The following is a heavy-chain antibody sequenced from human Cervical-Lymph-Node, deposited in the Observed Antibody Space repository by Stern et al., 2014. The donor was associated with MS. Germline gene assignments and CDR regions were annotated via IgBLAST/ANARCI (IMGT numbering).Heavy chain of an antibody. J-gene: IGHJ4*02. D-gene: IGHD6-13*01. V-gene: IGHV1-18*01. CDR3: ARDNGIATVGTFTDF. CDR1: GYTFTSYG. Sequence: VQLVESGSEVKKPGASVKVSCKASGYTFTSYGVTWVRQAPGQGLEWMGWISAYNSNTNYAQKLQGRLSLTTDTSTSTAYLELRSLRSDDTAVYYCARDNGIATVGTFTDFWGQGTLVTVSS. CDR2: ISAYNSNT.